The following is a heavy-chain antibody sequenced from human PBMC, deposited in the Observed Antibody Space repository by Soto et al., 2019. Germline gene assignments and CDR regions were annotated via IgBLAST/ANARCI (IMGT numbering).Heavy chain of an antibody. V-gene: IGHV3-33*01. Sequence: QVQLVESGGGVVQPGRSLRLSCAASGFTFSDYGMHWARQAPGKGLEWVASLYYDGSNKQYADSVKGRFTISRDDAKNTLYLQMNSLRAEDTAVYYCASDWVPFTWGQGTLVTVSS. CDR3: ASDWVPFT. J-gene: IGHJ5*02. CDR2: LYYDGSNK. CDR1: GFTFSDYG. D-gene: IGHD3-16*01.